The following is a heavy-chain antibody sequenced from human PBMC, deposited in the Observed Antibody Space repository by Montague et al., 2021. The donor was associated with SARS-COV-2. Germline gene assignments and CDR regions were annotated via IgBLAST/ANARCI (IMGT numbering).Heavy chain of an antibody. V-gene: IGHV4-61*08. J-gene: IGHJ6*02. Sequence: SETLSLTCTVSGGSVNSGGYYWSWIRQPPGKGLEWIGNIYYSGTTNYNPSLKSRVTISVDTSKNQFSLKLSSVTAADTAVYYCARDRTADDYDDYGTAGYSYYYGMDVWGQGTTVTVSS. CDR2: IYYSGTT. D-gene: IGHD4-17*01. CDR3: ARDRTADDYDDYGTAGYSYYYGMDV. CDR1: GGSVNSGGYY.